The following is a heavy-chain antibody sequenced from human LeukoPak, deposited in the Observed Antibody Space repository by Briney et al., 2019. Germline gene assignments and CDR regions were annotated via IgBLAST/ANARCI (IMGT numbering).Heavy chain of an antibody. CDR3: ARSGVGVKDY. CDR2: IKQNGDEK. V-gene: IGHV3-7*01. Sequence: GGSLRLSCAASGFTFSSYWMNWLRQAPGKGLEWVANIKQNGDEKCYVDSVKGRFTISRDNAKNSLYLQMNSLRVEDTAVYYCARSGVGVKDYWGQGTLVTVSS. J-gene: IGHJ4*02. D-gene: IGHD1-26*01. CDR1: GFTFSSYW.